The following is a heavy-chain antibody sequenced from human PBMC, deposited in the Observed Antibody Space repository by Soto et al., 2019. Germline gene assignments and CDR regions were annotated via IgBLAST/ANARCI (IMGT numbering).Heavy chain of an antibody. Sequence: SETLSLTCTVSGGSISSSSYYWGWIRQPPGKGLEWIGSIYYSGSTYYNPSLKSRVTISVDTSKNQFSLKLSSVTAADTVVYYCARMGGVVVTAIRGAFDIWGQGTMVTVSS. CDR1: GGSISSSSYY. D-gene: IGHD2-21*02. V-gene: IGHV4-39*01. CDR3: ARMGGVVVTAIRGAFDI. J-gene: IGHJ3*02. CDR2: IYYSGST.